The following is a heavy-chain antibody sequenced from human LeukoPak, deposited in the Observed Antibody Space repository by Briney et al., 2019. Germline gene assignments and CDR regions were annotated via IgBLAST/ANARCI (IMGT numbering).Heavy chain of an antibody. D-gene: IGHD3-10*01. V-gene: IGHV3-23*01. J-gene: IGHJ4*02. Sequence: GGSLRLSCAASGFTFSSYGMSWVRQAPGKGLEWVSAISGSGGSTYYADSVKGRFTISRDNSKNTLYLQMNSLRAEDTAVCYCARVWFGELLSPFDYWGQGTLVTVSS. CDR2: ISGSGGST. CDR3: ARVWFGELLSPFDY. CDR1: GFTFSSYG.